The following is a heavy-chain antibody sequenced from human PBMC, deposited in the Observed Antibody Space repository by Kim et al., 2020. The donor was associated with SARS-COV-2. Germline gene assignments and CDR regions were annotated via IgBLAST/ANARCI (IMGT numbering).Heavy chain of an antibody. Sequence: LSLTCAASGFTFSSYAMSWVREAPGKGLECVSAISGSGGSTYYADSVKGRFTISRDNSKNTLYLQMNSLRAVDTAVYYCAKDPGPYCSSTSCYAYWGQGTLVTVSS. V-gene: IGHV3-23*01. J-gene: IGHJ4*02. CDR1: GFTFSSYA. D-gene: IGHD2-2*01. CDR2: ISGSGGST. CDR3: AKDPGPYCSSTSCYAY.